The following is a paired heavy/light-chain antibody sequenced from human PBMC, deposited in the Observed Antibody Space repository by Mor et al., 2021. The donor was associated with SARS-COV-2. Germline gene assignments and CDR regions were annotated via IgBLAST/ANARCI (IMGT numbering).Heavy chain of an antibody. V-gene: IGHV1-3*04. CDR2: INTANGNT. Sequence: QVQLVQSGAEVKKPGASAKVSCKASGYTFTDYTVHWMRQAPGQRLEWMGRINTANGNTKYSQKFQGRVTIARDTSASTAYMELSSLRSEDTALYYCTRGYCDSGACDLTWLDSWGQGTLVTVSS. J-gene: IGHJ5*01. CDR3: TRGYCDSGACDLTWLDS. CDR1: GYTFTDYT. D-gene: IGHD2-8*01.
Light chain of an antibody. CDR2: WAS. V-gene: IGKV4-1*01. J-gene: IGKJ4*01. Sequence: DIVMTQSPDSLAVSLGERATINCKSSQNVLYRSNNKNYLAWYQQKPGQPPRLLIYWASTRESGVPDRFSGSGSGTDFTLTISSLQAEDVAVYYCQQYYSKPLTFGGGTKVEIK. CDR1: QNVLYRSNNKNY. CDR3: QQYYSKPLT.